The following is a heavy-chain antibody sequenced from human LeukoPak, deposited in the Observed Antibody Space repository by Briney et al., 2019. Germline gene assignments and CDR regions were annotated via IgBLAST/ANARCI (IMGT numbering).Heavy chain of an antibody. Sequence: SETLSLTCTVSGDSVTSGGYYRSWIRQSPGSGLEWIGYISHHGDTFYNPSLESRVSISVDRSKNQFSLNLTSVTAADTAVYYCAREETAPFSDSAPVVWGQGTMVTVSS. D-gene: IGHD2-15*01. CDR2: ISHHGDT. V-gene: IGHV4-30-2*06. J-gene: IGHJ3*01. CDR1: GDSVTSGGYY. CDR3: AREETAPFSDSAPVV.